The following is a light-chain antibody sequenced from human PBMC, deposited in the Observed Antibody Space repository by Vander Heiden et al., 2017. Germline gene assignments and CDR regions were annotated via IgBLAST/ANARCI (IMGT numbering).Light chain of an antibody. CDR2: DAS. J-gene: IGKJ1*01. V-gene: IGKV1-33*01. CDR3: QQDYNPPTWT. Sequence: DIQMTQSPSSLSASVGDRVTITCQASQDISNYLNWYQQKPGKAPKLLIYDASNLETGVPSRFSGSGSGTDFTFTISSLQPEDIATYYCQQDYNPPTWTFGQGTKVEIK. CDR1: QDISNY.